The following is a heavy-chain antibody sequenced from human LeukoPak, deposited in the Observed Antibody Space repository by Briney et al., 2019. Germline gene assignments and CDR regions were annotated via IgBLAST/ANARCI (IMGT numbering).Heavy chain of an antibody. CDR2: ISSSSSTI. CDR3: ARAGDFSFKD. D-gene: IGHD3-3*01. CDR1: GFTFTRFA. J-gene: IGHJ4*02. Sequence: GGSLRLSCAASGFTFTRFAMYWVRQAPGKGLEWVSYISSSSSTISYADSVKGRFTISRDNAENSLYLQMNSLRAEDTAVYYCARAGDFSFKDWGQGTLDTVSS. V-gene: IGHV3-48*01.